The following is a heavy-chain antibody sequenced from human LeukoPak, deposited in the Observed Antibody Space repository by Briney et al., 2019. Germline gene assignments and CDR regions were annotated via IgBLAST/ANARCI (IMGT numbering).Heavy chain of an antibody. CDR1: EFTFSSYG. J-gene: IGHJ4*02. V-gene: IGHV3-30*02. CDR3: ARDRVSLAMDVFDY. CDR2: IRYDGNNK. D-gene: IGHD5-18*01. Sequence: GGSLGLSCAASEFTFSSYGMHWVRQAPGKGLEWVAFIRYDGNNKYYADSVKGRFTISRDNSKNTLYLQMNSLRGEDTAVYYCARDRVSLAMDVFDYWGQGTLVTVSS.